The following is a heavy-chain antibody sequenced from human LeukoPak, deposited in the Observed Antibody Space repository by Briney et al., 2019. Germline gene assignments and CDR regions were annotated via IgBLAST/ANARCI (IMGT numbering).Heavy chain of an antibody. J-gene: IGHJ4*02. CDR1: GFTFSSYA. V-gene: IGHV3-23*01. CDR2: ISASGGRT. CDR3: ASRSGLGY. D-gene: IGHD6-25*01. Sequence: GGSLRLSCAASGFTFSSYAMSWVRQAPGKGLEWVLAISASGGRTHYADSVKGRLTISRDNSKNTLYLQMNSLRVEDTAVYYCASRSGLGYWGQGTLVTVSS.